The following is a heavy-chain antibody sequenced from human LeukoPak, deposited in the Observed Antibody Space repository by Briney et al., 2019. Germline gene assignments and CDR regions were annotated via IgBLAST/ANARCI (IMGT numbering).Heavy chain of an antibody. D-gene: IGHD3-22*01. V-gene: IGHV3-49*04. CDR2: IRSKAYGGTT. Sequence: PGRSLRLSCTASGFTFSNYGLHWVRQAPGKGLEWVGCIRSKAYGGTTEYAASVKGRFTISRDDSKSIAYLQMNSLKTEDTAVYYCTRELDSSGYYPYFDYWGQGTLVTVSS. CDR3: TRELDSSGYYPYFDY. J-gene: IGHJ4*02. CDR1: GFTFSNYG.